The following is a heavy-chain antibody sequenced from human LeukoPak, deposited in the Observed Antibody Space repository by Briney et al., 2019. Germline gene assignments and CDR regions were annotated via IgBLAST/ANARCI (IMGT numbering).Heavy chain of an antibody. V-gene: IGHV1-2*02. Sequence: GASVKVSCKASGDTFTGYYMQWVRQAPGKGLEWMGWINLNSGGTNYAQKFQGRVTMTRDTSISTAYMELSRLRSDDTAVYYCARGGYYGSGSYFDYWGQGTLVTVSS. D-gene: IGHD3-10*01. CDR2: INLNSGGT. CDR1: GDTFTGYY. J-gene: IGHJ4*02. CDR3: ARGGYYGSGSYFDY.